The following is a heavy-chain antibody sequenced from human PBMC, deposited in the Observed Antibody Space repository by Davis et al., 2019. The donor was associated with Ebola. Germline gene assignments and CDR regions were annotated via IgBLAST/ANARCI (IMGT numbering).Heavy chain of an antibody. Sequence: GGSLRLSCAASGFTFSDYSMTWIRQAPGKGLEWVSYISSSGTTISYADSVKGRFTISRDNAKNTLYLQMNSLRAEDTAVYYCARVWANYYYYGMDVWGKGTTVTVSS. V-gene: IGHV3-11*04. D-gene: IGHD1-26*01. CDR1: GFTFSDYS. CDR2: ISSSGTTI. J-gene: IGHJ6*04. CDR3: ARVWANYYYYGMDV.